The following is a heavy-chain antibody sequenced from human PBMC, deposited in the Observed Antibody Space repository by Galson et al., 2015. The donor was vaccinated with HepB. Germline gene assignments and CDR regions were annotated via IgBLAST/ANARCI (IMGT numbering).Heavy chain of an antibody. V-gene: IGHV7-4-1*02. J-gene: IGHJ5*02. Sequence: SVKVSCKASGYTFTSYAMNWVRQAPGQGLEWMGWINTNTGNPTYAQGFTGRFVFSLDTSVSTAYLQISSLKAEDTAVYYCARTTRGYCTGGVCGGVWFDPWGQGTLVTVSS. CDR2: INTNTGNP. CDR3: ARTTRGYCTGGVCGGVWFDP. CDR1: GYTFTSYA. D-gene: IGHD2-8*02.